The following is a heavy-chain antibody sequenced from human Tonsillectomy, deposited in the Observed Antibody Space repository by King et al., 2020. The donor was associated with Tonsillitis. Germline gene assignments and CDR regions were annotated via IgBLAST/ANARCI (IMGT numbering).Heavy chain of an antibody. Sequence: QLVQSGAEVKKPGASVKVSCKASGYTFTSYGICWVRQAPGEGLDGMGWISAYNGNTNYTQKVQGRVTMTTDTSTSTAYMELRSLRSDDTAVYYCARDPPRGYCSSTSCHGRYFDLWGRGTLVTVSS. CDR1: GYTFTSYG. J-gene: IGHJ2*01. V-gene: IGHV1-18*01. D-gene: IGHD2-2*01. CDR3: ARDPPRGYCSSTSCHGRYFDL. CDR2: ISAYNGNT.